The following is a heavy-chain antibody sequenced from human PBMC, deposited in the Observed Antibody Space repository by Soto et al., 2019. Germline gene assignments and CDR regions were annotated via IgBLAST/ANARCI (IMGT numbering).Heavy chain of an antibody. D-gene: IGHD1-1*01. V-gene: IGHV4-34*01. Sequence: SETLSLTCGVYGGSFSGYRWNWIRQSPGQGLEWIGEINHSGTTKYNPSLESRINLSVDTSKKQFSLKVFSVTAADTAIYYCARGWRFDPWGQGTQVTVS. CDR2: INHSGTT. CDR1: GGSFSGYR. CDR3: ARGWRFDP. J-gene: IGHJ5*02.